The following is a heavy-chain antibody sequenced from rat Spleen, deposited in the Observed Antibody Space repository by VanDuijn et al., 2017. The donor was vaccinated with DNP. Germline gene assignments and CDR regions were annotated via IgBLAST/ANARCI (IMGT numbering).Heavy chain of an antibody. J-gene: IGHJ1*01. CDR3: ARHSPRRVWWYVDV. CDR1: GFSLTSTG. Sequence: QVQLEESGPGLIQPSETLSLTCTVSGFSLTSTGVGWVRQGLGKGLVWMGTIWAGGSTNHNSAVQSRLSISRDTSKSQRFLKMNSLRPEDTGTYYCARHSPRRVWWYVDVWGPGTIFTVS. D-gene: IGHD1-11*01. CDR2: IWAGGST. V-gene: IGHV2-72*01.